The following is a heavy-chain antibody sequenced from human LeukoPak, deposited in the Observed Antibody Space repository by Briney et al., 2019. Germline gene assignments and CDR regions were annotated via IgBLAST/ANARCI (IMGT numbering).Heavy chain of an antibody. Sequence: ASVKVSCKASGYTFTGRYLHLVRQAPGQGLEWMGWINPNSGGTNYAQKFQGRVTMTMDTSISTAYMELSRLRSDDTAVYYCAREGHCRSTNCYFSFDYWGQGTLVTVSS. V-gene: IGHV1-2*02. CDR3: AREGHCRSTNCYFSFDY. CDR2: INPNSGGT. J-gene: IGHJ4*02. D-gene: IGHD2-2*01. CDR1: GYTFTGRY.